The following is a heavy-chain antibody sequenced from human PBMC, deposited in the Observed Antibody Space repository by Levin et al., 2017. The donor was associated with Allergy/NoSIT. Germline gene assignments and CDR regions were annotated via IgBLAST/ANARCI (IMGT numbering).Heavy chain of an antibody. D-gene: IGHD3-10*01. J-gene: IGHJ4*02. Sequence: GESLKISCAASGFTFSSYSMNWVRQAPGKGLEWVSYISSSSSTIYYADSVKGRFTISRDNAKNSLYLQMNSLRDEDTAVYYCATHPRGYWGQGTLVTVSS. CDR1: GFTFSSYS. CDR3: ATHPRGY. V-gene: IGHV3-48*02. CDR2: ISSSSSTI.